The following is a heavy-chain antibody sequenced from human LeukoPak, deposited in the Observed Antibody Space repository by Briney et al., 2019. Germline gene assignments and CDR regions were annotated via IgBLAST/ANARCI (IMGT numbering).Heavy chain of an antibody. V-gene: IGHV3-23*01. CDR1: GFTVSGNY. J-gene: IGHJ4*02. CDR2: ISGSGGST. Sequence: SGGSLRLSCAASGFTVSGNYMSWVRQAPGKGLEWVSAISGSGGSTYYADSVKGRFTISRDNSKNTLYLQMNSLRAEDTAVYYCAKTAQPKDYWGQGTLVTVSS. D-gene: IGHD5-18*01. CDR3: AKTAQPKDY.